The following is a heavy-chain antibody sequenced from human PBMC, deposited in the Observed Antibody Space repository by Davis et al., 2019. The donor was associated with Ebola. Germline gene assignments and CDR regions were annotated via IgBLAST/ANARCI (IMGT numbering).Heavy chain of an antibody. CDR1: GFTFSSYS. CDR3: ARDQSPQWLVSPYVYYYYYYGMDV. V-gene: IGHV3-21*01. CDR2: ISSSSSYI. Sequence: GGSLRLSCAASGFTFSSYSMNWVRQAPGKGLEWVSSISSSSSYIYYADSVKGRFTISRDNAKNSLYLQMNSLRAEDTAVYYCARDQSPQWLVSPYVYYYYYYGMDVWGQGTTVTVSS. J-gene: IGHJ6*02. D-gene: IGHD6-19*01.